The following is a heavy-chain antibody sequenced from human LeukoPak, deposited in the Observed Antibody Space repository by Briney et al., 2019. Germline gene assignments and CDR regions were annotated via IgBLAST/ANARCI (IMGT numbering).Heavy chain of an antibody. Sequence: GGSLTLSCTASVFNFSVAWVRQAPGMGLEWVSSISGSGQTTYYADFVRGRFTISRDSSKNTVYLQMSGLRVEDTALYYCAKMGGRVWYKVPETWGQGTLVTVSS. V-gene: IGHV3-23*01. CDR1: VFNFS. D-gene: IGHD6-19*01. J-gene: IGHJ5*02. CDR3: AKMGGRVWYKVPET. CDR2: ISGSGQTT.